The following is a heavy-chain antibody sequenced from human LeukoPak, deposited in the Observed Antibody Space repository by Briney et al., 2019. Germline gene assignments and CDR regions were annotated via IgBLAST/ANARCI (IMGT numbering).Heavy chain of an antibody. CDR2: ISISGGTT. J-gene: IGHJ5*02. D-gene: IGHD4/OR15-4a*01. CDR3: AKGGGANYFDP. Sequence: PGGSLRLSCAASGFTFNSYAMSWVRQAPGKGLEWVSSISISGGTTYYADFVKGRFTMSRDNSKNTLYLQMNSLRAEDTAKYYCAKGGGANYFDPWGQGTLVTVSS. CDR1: GFTFNSYA. V-gene: IGHV3-23*01.